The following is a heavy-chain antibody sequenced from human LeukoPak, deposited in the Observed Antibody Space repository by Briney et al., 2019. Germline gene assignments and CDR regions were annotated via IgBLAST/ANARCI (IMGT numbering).Heavy chain of an antibody. Sequence: MSSETLSLTCTVSGGSINTNPNYWGWVRQPPGKGLEWIGCFYYRGSTYYNPSLRSRVTVSGGSSQNQFSLDLTSVTAADTAIYYCVSGYSYGYYSWGQGILDTVSS. CDR1: GGSINTNPNY. J-gene: IGHJ4*02. D-gene: IGHD5-18*01. CDR3: VSGYSYGYYS. V-gene: IGHV4-39*01. CDR2: FYYRGST.